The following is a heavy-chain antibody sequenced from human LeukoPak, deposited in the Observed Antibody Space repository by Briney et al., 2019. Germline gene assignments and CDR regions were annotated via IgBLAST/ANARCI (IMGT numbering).Heavy chain of an antibody. CDR1: GFTFGDYS. Sequence: GRSLRLSCTASGFTFGDYSLSWVRQAPEKGLEWVGFIRRKGYGGTTEYAPSAKGRFIISRDDSKSTAYLQMNSLKTEDTAVYYCTRDHDFWSGPFDVWGKGTTVTVSS. J-gene: IGHJ6*04. CDR3: TRDHDFWSGPFDV. CDR2: IRRKGYGGTT. V-gene: IGHV3-49*04. D-gene: IGHD3-3*01.